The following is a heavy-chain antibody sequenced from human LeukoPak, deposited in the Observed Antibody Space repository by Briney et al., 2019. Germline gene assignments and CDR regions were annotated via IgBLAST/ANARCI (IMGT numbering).Heavy chain of an antibody. CDR2: IHPRRGDT. J-gene: IGHJ4*02. V-gene: IGHV1-2*02. Sequence: ASVKVSCKTSGYSFTAFYIHWVRQAPGQGLEWMGWIHPRRGDTNYAQKFQGRVTMTRDTSISTAYLDLSSLRSDDTAVYYCARANLPAAGTNPDYWGQGTLVTVSS. CDR3: ARANLPAAGTNPDY. D-gene: IGHD6-13*01. CDR1: GYSFTAFY.